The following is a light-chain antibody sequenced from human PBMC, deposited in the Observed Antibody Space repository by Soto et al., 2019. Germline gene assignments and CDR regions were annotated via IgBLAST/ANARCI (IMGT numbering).Light chain of an antibody. J-gene: IGKJ5*01. V-gene: IGKV3-20*01. CDR2: AAS. Sequence: VLTQSPDSLSLSPGARATLFCRSNQYISTKLAWYQQKPGQAPRLLIYAASTRATGIPDRFSGSGSETDFTLTISRLEPEDFAVFYCQQYAESPITFGQGTRLEIK. CDR1: QYISTK. CDR3: QQYAESPIT.